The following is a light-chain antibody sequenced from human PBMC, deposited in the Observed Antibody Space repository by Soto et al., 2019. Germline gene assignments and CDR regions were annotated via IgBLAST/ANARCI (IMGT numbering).Light chain of an antibody. J-gene: IGKJ1*01. V-gene: IGKV1-5*03. CDR1: RSISIW. CDR2: KAS. CDR3: QQYDNASGT. Sequence: DLQMTQSPSTLSASVGDRVIITCRASRSISIWLAWSQQKPWKAPNLLIYKASTLKSGVPSRFSGSGSGTEFTLTISSLQPDDFATYYCQQYDNASGTFGQGPKVELK.